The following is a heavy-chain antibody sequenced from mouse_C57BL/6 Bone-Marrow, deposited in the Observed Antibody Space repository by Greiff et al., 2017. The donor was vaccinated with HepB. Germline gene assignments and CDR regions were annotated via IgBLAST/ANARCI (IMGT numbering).Heavy chain of an antibody. V-gene: IGHV5-15*01. J-gene: IGHJ4*01. CDR1: GFTFSDYG. CDR2: ISNLAYSI. Sequence: EVKVVGSGGGLVQPGGSLKLSCAASGFTFSDYGMAWVRQAPRKGPEWVAFISNLAYSIYYADTVTGRFTISRENAKNTLYLEMSSLRSEDTAMYYCARRYYGYNYAMDYWGQGTSVTVSS. D-gene: IGHD2-2*01. CDR3: ARRYYGYNYAMDY.